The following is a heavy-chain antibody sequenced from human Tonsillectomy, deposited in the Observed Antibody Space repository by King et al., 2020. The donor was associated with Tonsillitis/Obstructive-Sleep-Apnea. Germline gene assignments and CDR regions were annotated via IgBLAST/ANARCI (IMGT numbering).Heavy chain of an antibody. D-gene: IGHD6-13*01. J-gene: IGHJ1*01. V-gene: IGHV3-30*04. CDR3: ARDSGIAAVGTRRHVQH. CDR2: ISYDGSNK. CDR1: GFTFSSYA. Sequence: VQLVESGGGVVQPGRSLRLSCAASGFTFSSYAMHWVRQAPGKGLEWMAVISYDGSNKDYADSVKGRFTISRDNSKNTLYLQMNSLRAEDTAVYYCARDSGIAAVGTRRHVQHWGQGTLVTVSS.